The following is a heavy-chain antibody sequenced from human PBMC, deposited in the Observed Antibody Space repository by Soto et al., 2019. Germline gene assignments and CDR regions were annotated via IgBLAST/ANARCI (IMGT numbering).Heavy chain of an antibody. CDR1: GFTVSSNY. CDR2: IYSGGST. V-gene: IGHV3-66*01. Sequence: GGSLRLSCAASGFTVSSNYMSWVRQAPGKGLEWVSVIYSGGSTYYADSVKGRFTISRDNSKNTLYLQMNSLRAEDTAVYYCAREAYYDSSGYPNYWGQGTLVTVSS. D-gene: IGHD3-22*01. CDR3: AREAYYDSSGYPNY. J-gene: IGHJ4*02.